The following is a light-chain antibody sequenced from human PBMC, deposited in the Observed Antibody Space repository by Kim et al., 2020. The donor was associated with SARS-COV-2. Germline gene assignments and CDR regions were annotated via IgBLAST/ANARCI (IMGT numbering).Light chain of an antibody. J-gene: IGKJ2*01. CDR3: QQYSNWPYT. CDR1: QSVSSS. V-gene: IGKV3-15*01. Sequence: SVSTGERATLSCRASQSVSSSLAWYQQKPGQPPRLLIYAASTRATGIPPGFSGSGSGTEFTLTISSLQSEDCAVYYCQQYSNWPYTFGQGTKLEI. CDR2: AAS.